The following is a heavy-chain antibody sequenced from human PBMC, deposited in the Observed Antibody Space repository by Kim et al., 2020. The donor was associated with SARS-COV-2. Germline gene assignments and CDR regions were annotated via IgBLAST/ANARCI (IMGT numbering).Heavy chain of an antibody. CDR2: IYSGGGT. J-gene: IGHJ6*02. CDR1: GFTFSSDS. D-gene: IGHD3-10*01. V-gene: IGHV3-66*01. CDR3: ARVRGDYYYGLDV. Sequence: GGSLRLSCTASGFTFSSDSVSWVRQTPGKGLEWVSVIYSGGGTYYTGSVRGRFTISRDNFKNTVYLQMNRLRVDDTAFYYCARVRGDYYYGLDVWGQGITVTVSS.